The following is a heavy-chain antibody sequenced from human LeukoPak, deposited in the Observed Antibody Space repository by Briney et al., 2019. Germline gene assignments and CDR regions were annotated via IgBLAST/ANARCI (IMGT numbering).Heavy chain of an antibody. Sequence: GGSLRLSCEGSGFSFGAHNMNWVRQAPGKGLESISYISSSSATIFYADSVKGRFTISRDNAKNSLYLQMNSLRPEDTAVYFCARDRHVPGLYYYYMDVWAKGPRSPSL. CDR3: ARDRHVPGLYYYYMDV. V-gene: IGHV3-48*01. J-gene: IGHJ6*03. D-gene: IGHD6-6*01. CDR2: ISSSSATI. CDR1: GFSFGAHN.